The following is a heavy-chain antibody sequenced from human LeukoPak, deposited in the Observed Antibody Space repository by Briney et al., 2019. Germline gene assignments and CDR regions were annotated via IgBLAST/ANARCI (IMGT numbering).Heavy chain of an antibody. CDR3: AKGGQEMATLFGFYYYYMDV. CDR1: GFTFSSYA. V-gene: IGHV3-23*01. Sequence: AGGSLRLSCAASGFTFSSYAMSWVRQAPGKGLEWVSAISGSGGSTYYAGSVKGRFTISRDNSKNTLYLQMNSLRAEDTAVYYCAKGGQEMATLFGFYYYYMDVWGKGTTVTVSS. D-gene: IGHD5-24*01. CDR2: ISGSGGST. J-gene: IGHJ6*03.